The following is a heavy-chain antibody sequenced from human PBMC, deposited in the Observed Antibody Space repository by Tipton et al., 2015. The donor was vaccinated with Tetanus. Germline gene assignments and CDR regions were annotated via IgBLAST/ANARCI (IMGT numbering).Heavy chain of an antibody. Sequence: QAGPEVKKPGESLRISCKASGYEFISYWIAWVRQMPGKGLEWMGVIYPADSDNRNSPSFQGQVTMSVDKSTSTAYLQWRSLKASDSAMYYCARHSGGSEIGYYDDMDVWGQGTTVTVSS. V-gene: IGHV5-51*01. CDR3: ARHSGGSEIGYYDDMDV. J-gene: IGHJ6*02. CDR2: IYPADSDN. D-gene: IGHD3-10*01. CDR1: GYEFISYW.